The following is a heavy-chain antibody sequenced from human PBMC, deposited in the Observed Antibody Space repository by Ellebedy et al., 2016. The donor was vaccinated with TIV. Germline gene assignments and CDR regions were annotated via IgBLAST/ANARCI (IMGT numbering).Heavy chain of an antibody. D-gene: IGHD4-17*01. CDR3: ARDLPDQGDYKLLYGLDV. V-gene: IGHV3-21*01. J-gene: IGHJ6*02. CDR2: ISSRSNYI. CDR1: GFTFSSHS. Sequence: GESLKISCAASGFTFSSHSMNWVRQAPGKALEWVSAISSRSNYIYYADSVKGRFTISRDNARNSLFLQMNSLRAEDTAVYFCARDLPDQGDYKLLYGLDVWGQGTTVTVSS.